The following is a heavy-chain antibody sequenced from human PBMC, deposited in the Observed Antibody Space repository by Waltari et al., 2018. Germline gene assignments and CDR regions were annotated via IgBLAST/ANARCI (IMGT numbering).Heavy chain of an antibody. Sequence: QVTLKESGPVLVKPTQPLTLTCTFSGFPLRTSGMCVSWIRQPPGKALEWLARIDWDDDKFYSTSLKTRLIISKDTSKNQVVLTMTNMDPVDTATYYCARTWGYSSSWYDAFDIWGQGTMVTVSS. CDR2: IDWDDDK. CDR3: ARTWGYSSSWYDAFDI. CDR1: GFPLRTSGMC. J-gene: IGHJ3*02. D-gene: IGHD6-13*01. V-gene: IGHV2-70*16.